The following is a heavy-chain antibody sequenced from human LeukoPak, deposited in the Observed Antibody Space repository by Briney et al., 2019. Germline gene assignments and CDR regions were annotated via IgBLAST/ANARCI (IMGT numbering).Heavy chain of an antibody. D-gene: IGHD3-22*01. V-gene: IGHV1-69*05. CDR2: IIPIFGTA. CDR3: AGDFLSSGCFDY. J-gene: IGHJ4*02. Sequence: SVKVSCKASGGTFSSYAISWVRQAPGQGLEWMGGIIPIFGTANYAQKFQGRVTITTDESTSTAYMELSSLRSEDTAVYYCAGDFLSSGCFDYWGQGTLVTVSS. CDR1: GGTFSSYA.